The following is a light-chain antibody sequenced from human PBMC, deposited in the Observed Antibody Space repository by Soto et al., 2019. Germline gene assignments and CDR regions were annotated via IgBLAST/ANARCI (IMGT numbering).Light chain of an antibody. CDR1: QNIKTN. Sequence: TQSPATLSVSQGERATLSCRASQNIKTNLAWYQHKPGQAPRLLIYGAFTGATGVPARFSGSGSGTEFTLTISSLEPEDFAVYYCQQRSNWPPITFGQGTRLEIK. CDR3: QQRSNWPPIT. CDR2: GAF. J-gene: IGKJ5*01. V-gene: IGKV3-11*01.